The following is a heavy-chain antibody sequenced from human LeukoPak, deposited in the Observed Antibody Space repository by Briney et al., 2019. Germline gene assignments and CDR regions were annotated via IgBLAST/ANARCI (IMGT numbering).Heavy chain of an antibody. Sequence: GGSLRLSCAASGFTFSNYYMNWFRQAPGKGLEWFSSISSGSSYIYYADSLKGRFTISRDNAKNSLYLQMNSLRAEDTAVYYCATGVRGYNSALDYWGQGTLVTVSP. CDR1: GFTFSNYY. V-gene: IGHV3-21*01. D-gene: IGHD6-19*01. CDR3: ATGVRGYNSALDY. CDR2: ISSGSSYI. J-gene: IGHJ4*02.